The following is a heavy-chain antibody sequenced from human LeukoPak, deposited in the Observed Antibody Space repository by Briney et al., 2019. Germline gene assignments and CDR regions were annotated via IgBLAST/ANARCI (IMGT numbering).Heavy chain of an antibody. CDR1: GFTFSSYE. J-gene: IGHJ6*02. V-gene: IGHV3-48*03. D-gene: IGHD4-17*01. CDR3: ARGDGDYAYYYYGMDV. Sequence: GGSLRLSCAASGFTFSSYEMNWVRQAPGKGLEWVSYISSSGSTIYYADSVKGRFTISRDNAKNSLYLQMNSLRAEDTAVYYCARGDGDYAYYYYGMDVWGQGTTVTVSS. CDR2: ISSSGSTI.